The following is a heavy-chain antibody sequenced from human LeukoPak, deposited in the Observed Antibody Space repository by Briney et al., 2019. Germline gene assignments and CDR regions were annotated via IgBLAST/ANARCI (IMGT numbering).Heavy chain of an antibody. V-gene: IGHV3-30*04. J-gene: IGHJ6*03. CDR3: AKGPPYYYYYMDV. CDR2: ISYDGSNK. Sequence: AGGSLRLPCAASGFTFSSYAMHWVRQAPGKGLEWVAVISYDGSNKYYADSVKGRFTISRDNSKNTLYLQMNSLRAEDTAVYYCAKGPPYYYYYMDVWGKGTTVTVSS. CDR1: GFTFSSYA.